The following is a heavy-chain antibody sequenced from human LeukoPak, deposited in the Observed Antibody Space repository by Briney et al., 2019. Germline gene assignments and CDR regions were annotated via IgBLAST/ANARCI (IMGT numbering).Heavy chain of an antibody. Sequence: SGTLSLTCAVSGGSISSSNWWTWVRQPPMKGLEWIGEICHSGSINDNPSLKSRVTISVDKSKNHFFLNLRSVTAADTAVYYCARHVSNSYGYIDYWGQGTLVTVSS. J-gene: IGHJ4*02. CDR3: ARHVSNSYGYIDY. D-gene: IGHD2/OR15-2a*01. CDR2: ICHSGSI. V-gene: IGHV4-4*02. CDR1: GGSISSSNW.